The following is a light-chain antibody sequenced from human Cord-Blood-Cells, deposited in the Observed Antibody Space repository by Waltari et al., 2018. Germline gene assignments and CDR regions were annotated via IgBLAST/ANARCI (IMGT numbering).Light chain of an antibody. J-gene: IGKJ1*01. V-gene: IGKV3-11*01. CDR2: DAS. CDR3: QQRSNWPPWT. CDR1: QSVSSY. Sequence: PGERATLSCRASQSVSSYLAWYQQKPGQAPRLLIHDASNRATGIPARCSGSGSGTDFTLTISSLEPEDFAVYYCQQRSNWPPWTFGQGTKVEIK.